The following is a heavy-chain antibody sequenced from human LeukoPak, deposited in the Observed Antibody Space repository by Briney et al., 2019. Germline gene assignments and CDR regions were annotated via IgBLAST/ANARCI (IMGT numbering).Heavy chain of an antibody. V-gene: IGHV1-8*01. CDR2: MNPNSGNT. CDR3: ARDRNDYGDYVSIYYYYGMDV. CDR1: GYTFTSYD. J-gene: IGHJ6*02. D-gene: IGHD4-17*01. Sequence: GASVKVSCKASGYTFTSYDINWVRQATGQGLEWMGWMNPNSGNTGYAQKFQGRVTMTRNTSISTAYMELSSLRSEDTAVYYCARDRNDYGDYVSIYYYYGMDVWGQGTTVTVSS.